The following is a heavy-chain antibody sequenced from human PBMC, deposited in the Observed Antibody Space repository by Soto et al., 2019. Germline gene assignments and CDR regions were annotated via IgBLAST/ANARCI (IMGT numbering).Heavy chain of an antibody. V-gene: IGHV4-31*03. D-gene: IGHD3-10*01. CDR2: IYSRGNT. CDR1: SGSINSGLYY. CDR3: ARARSGIYFVREY. Sequence: QVQLQESGPGLVKPSQTLSLTCTVSSGSINSGLYYWTWIRQHPEKGLEWIGYIYSRGNTYYTPSLKSRVNIASDTSKTQFSLRVSSVTPADTAFYYCARARSGIYFVREYWGQGAQVTVPP. J-gene: IGHJ1*01.